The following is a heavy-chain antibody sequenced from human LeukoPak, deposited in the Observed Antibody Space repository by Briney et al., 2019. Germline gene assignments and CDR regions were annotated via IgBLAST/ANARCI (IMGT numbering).Heavy chain of an antibody. Sequence: SQTLSLTCEVSGGSISSGRFPWSWIRQSPGKGLEWIGYIYHNGATYDNPSLKSRVTISVDTSKNQLSLKLSSVTDADTAVYYCARYVSSAGYFDYWGQGTLVTVSS. CDR2: IYHNGAT. D-gene: IGHD6-6*01. CDR1: GGSISSGRFP. J-gene: IGHJ4*02. V-gene: IGHV4-30-2*03. CDR3: ARYVSSAGYFDY.